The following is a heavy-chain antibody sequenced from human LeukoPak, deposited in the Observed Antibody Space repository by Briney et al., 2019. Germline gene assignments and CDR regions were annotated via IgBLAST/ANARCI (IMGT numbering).Heavy chain of an antibody. Sequence: SETLSLTCAVSGYSISSGYYWGWIRQPPGKGLEWIGSIYHSGSTYYNPSLKSRVTISADTSKNQFSLKLSSVTAADTAVYYCARAGGYSGYDQIFDYWGQGTLVTVSS. V-gene: IGHV4-38-2*01. CDR3: ARAGGYSGYDQIFDY. CDR2: IYHSGST. J-gene: IGHJ4*02. D-gene: IGHD5-12*01. CDR1: GYSISSGYY.